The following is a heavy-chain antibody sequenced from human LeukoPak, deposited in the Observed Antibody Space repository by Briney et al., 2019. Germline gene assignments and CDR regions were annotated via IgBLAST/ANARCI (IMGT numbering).Heavy chain of an antibody. CDR3: AKATRITMIVVVIGRGYYLDY. CDR1: GFTFSNYA. J-gene: IGHJ4*02. CDR2: VSGSGANT. Sequence: GGSLRLSCAASGFTFSNYAINWARQAPGKGLEWVSAVSGSGANTYYADSVKGRFTISRDNSKNTLYLQMNSLRAEDTAVYYCAKATRITMIVVVIGRGYYLDYWGQGTLVTVSS. V-gene: IGHV3-23*01. D-gene: IGHD3-22*01.